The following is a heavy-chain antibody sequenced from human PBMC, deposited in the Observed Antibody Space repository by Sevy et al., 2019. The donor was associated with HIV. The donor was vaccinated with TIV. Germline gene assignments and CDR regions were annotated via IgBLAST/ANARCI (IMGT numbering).Heavy chain of an antibody. CDR3: ARDHGHGGWLVDY. CDR1: GGSVSSGSYY. V-gene: IGHV4-61*01. D-gene: IGHD6-19*01. J-gene: IGHJ4*02. CDR2: IYKSGRT. Sequence: SETLSPTCTVSGGSVSSGSYYWTWIRQPPGKGLEWIGYIYKSGRTNYNPSLKSRVTISVDTSKNQFSLKLSSVTAADTAVYYCARDHGHGGWLVDYWGQGTLVTVSS.